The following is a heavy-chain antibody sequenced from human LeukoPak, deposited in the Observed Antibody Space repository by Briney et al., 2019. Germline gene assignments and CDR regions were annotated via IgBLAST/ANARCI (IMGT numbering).Heavy chain of an antibody. CDR3: ARGKRYDILTGYLDY. CDR2: ISSSSSTI. J-gene: IGHJ4*02. Sequence: GGSLRLSCAASGFTSSSYAMSWVRQAPGKGLEWVSYISSSSSTIYYADSVKGRFTISRDNAKNSLYLQMNSLRDEDTAVYYCARGKRYDILTGYLDYWGQGTLVTVSS. V-gene: IGHV3-48*02. D-gene: IGHD3-9*01. CDR1: GFTSSSYA.